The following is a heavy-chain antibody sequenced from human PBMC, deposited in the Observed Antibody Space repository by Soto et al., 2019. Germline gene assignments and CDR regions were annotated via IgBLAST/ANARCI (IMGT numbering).Heavy chain of an antibody. CDR1: GYTFTNFG. CDR2: ISAYNGNT. J-gene: IGHJ4*02. V-gene: IGHV1-18*01. Sequence: QVQLVQSVAEVKNPGASVKVSCKASGYTFTNFGISGVRQAPGQGLDWMGCISAYNGNTNYSQKFQGRVTMTTSTSTSPAYIEVRSLRFDYPAVYYSARGGTPIDYWRQGTMVTVAS. CDR3: ARGGTPIDY. D-gene: IGHD3-16*01.